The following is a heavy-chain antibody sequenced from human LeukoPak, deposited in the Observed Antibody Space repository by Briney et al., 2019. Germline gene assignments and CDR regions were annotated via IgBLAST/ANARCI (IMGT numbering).Heavy chain of an antibody. V-gene: IGHV1-8*01. J-gene: IGHJ4*02. CDR3: ARGPKWSGSYYYFDF. Sequence: ASVKVSCKTSGYTFPSYDINWVRQATGQGLEWMGWMNPNSGNTGYAQKFQGRVTITRNTSITTAYMELSNLRSEDTAVYFCARGPKWSGSYYYFDFWGQGTLVTVSS. D-gene: IGHD1-26*01. CDR2: MNPNSGNT. CDR1: GYTFPSYD.